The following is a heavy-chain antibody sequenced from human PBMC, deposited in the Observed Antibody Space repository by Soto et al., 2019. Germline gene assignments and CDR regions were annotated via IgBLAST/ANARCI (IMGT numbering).Heavy chain of an antibody. V-gene: IGHV4-59*08. CDR1: GGSISSYY. CDR3: ANGGYCSSTSCRAFDI. Sequence: SETLSLTCTVSGGSISSYYWSWIRQPPGKGLEWIGYIYYSGSTNYNPSLKSRVTISVDTSKNQFSLKLSSVTAADTAVYYCANGGYCSSTSCRAFDIWGQGTMVTV. CDR2: IYYSGST. D-gene: IGHD2-2*01. J-gene: IGHJ3*02.